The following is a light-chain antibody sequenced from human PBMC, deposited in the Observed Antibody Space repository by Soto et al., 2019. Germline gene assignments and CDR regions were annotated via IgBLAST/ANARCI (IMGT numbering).Light chain of an antibody. CDR2: GAS. J-gene: IGKJ1*01. Sequence: RMTQSASAVSASVGNRFTSTCGASQAIRYALGWYQHTPGTAPKRLIYGASLLQNGVPSRFRRTGSGTDFTLTISSLQPEDFATYYCIPYNSPPLTFGQRTKADNK. CDR3: IPYNSPPLT. V-gene: IGKV1-17*01. CDR1: QAIRYA.